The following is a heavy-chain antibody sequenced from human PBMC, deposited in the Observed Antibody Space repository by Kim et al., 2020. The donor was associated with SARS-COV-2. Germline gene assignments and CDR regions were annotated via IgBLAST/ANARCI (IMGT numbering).Heavy chain of an antibody. J-gene: IGHJ4*02. V-gene: IGHV4-59*01. Sequence: SETLSLTCTVSGGSISSYYWSWIRQPPGKGLEWIGYIYYSGSTNYNPSLKSRVTISVDTSKNQFSLKLSSVTAADTAVYYCSRVSPIRGDHYWGQGTLVTVSS. CDR3: SRVSPIRGDHY. D-gene: IGHD3-16*01. CDR1: GGSISSYY. CDR2: IYYSGST.